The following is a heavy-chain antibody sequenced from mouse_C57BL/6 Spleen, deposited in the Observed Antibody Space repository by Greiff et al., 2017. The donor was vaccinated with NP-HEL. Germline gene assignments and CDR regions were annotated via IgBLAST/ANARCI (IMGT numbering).Heavy chain of an antibody. V-gene: IGHV1-69*01. CDR3: ARRSLYYGSSYGYFDV. Sequence: QVQLQQPGAELVMPGASVKLSCKASGYTFTSYWMHWVKQRPGQGLEWIGEIDPSDSYTNYNQKFKGKSTLTVDKSSSTAYMQLSSLTSEDSAVYYCARRSLYYGSSYGYFDVWGTGTTVTVSS. D-gene: IGHD1-1*01. CDR1: GYTFTSYW. J-gene: IGHJ1*03. CDR2: IDPSDSYT.